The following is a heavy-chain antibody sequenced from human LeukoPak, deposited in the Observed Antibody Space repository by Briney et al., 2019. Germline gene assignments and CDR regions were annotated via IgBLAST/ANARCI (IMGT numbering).Heavy chain of an antibody. CDR1: GGSISSYY. CDR3: ARDRAGFDP. CDR2: IYYSGST. J-gene: IGHJ5*02. V-gene: IGHV4-59*01. Sequence: SETLSLTCIVSGGSISSYYWSWIRQPPGKGLEWIGYIYYSGSTNYNPSLKSRVTISVDTSKNQFSLKLSSVTAADTAVYYCARDRAGFDPWGQGTLVTVSS.